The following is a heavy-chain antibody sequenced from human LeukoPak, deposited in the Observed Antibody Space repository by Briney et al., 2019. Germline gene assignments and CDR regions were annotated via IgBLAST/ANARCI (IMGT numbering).Heavy chain of an antibody. D-gene: IGHD5-18*01. CDR1: GASMTTHY. CDR3: ATIKRGNIVGYFDF. Sequence: SETLSLTCAVSGASMTTHYWSWIRQPPGKGLEWIGYMLDTVTTKDNPSLKSRFTLSADTSKNQFSLRLTSVTAADTAVYYCATIKRGNIVGYFDFWGQGIPVTVSS. CDR2: MLDTVTT. V-gene: IGHV4-59*11. J-gene: IGHJ4*02.